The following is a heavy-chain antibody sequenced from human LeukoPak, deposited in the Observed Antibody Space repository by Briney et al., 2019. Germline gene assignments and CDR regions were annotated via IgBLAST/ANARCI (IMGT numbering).Heavy chain of an antibody. V-gene: IGHV3-74*01. CDR1: RFTFSSYW. D-gene: IGHD2-15*01. J-gene: IGHJ3*02. CDR2: INSDGSST. CDR3: ARDRIGYAFDI. Sequence: GRSLRGSCAASRFTFSSYWMHWVRQAPGKGLVWVSRINSDGSSTSYADSVKGRFTISRDNAKNTLYLQMNSLRAEDTAVYYCARDRIGYAFDIWGQGTMVTVSS.